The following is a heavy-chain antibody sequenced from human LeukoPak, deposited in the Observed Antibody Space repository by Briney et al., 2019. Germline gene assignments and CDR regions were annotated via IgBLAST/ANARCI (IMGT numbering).Heavy chain of an antibody. CDR3: AKGGWLDD. CDR1: GFNFNKYD. V-gene: IGHV3-23*01. J-gene: IGHJ4*02. CDR2: ITGRSDKT. Sequence: PGGSLRLSCAASGFNFNKYDMTWARQAPGKGLEWVSTITGRSDKTYYTDSMKGRFVTSRDNSKDTLYLQMNSLSAEDTALYYCAKGGWLDDLGQGALVTVSS. D-gene: IGHD6-19*01.